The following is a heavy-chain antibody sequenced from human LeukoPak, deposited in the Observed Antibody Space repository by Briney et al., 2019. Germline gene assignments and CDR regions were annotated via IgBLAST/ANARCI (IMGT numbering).Heavy chain of an antibody. J-gene: IGHJ4*02. Sequence: GGSLRLSCAATGFTFSSYAMSWVRQAPGKGLEWVSAISGSGGSTYYADSVKGRFTISRDNSKNTLYLQMNSLRAEDTAVYFCARGFLGGTDQYFDSWGQGTLVTVSS. CDR1: GFTFSSYA. CDR2: ISGSGGST. V-gene: IGHV3-23*01. D-gene: IGHD6-19*01. CDR3: ARGFLGGTDQYFDS.